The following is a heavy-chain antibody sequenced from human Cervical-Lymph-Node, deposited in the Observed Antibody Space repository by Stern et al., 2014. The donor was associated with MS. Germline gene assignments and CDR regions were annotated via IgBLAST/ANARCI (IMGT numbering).Heavy chain of an antibody. J-gene: IGHJ4*02. V-gene: IGHV3-33*01. Sequence: VQLVESGGGVVQPGRSLRLSCAASGFTFSSYGMHWVRQAPGKGLEWVAVIWYDGSNKYYADSVKGRFTISKTNSKNTLYLKMNSLRAEDTAVYYGARGPPYYFDYWGQGTLVTVSS. CDR2: IWYDGSNK. CDR1: GFTFSSYG. CDR3: ARGPPYYFDY.